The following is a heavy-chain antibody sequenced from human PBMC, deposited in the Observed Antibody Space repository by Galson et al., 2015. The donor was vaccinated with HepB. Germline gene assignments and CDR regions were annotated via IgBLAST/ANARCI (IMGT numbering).Heavy chain of an antibody. CDR1: GFMFSGSA. J-gene: IGHJ5*02. D-gene: IGHD1-1*01. V-gene: IGHV3-73*01. CDR2: IRSERNSHAT. CDR3: TRRSLGMSTVWLDL. Sequence: SLRLSCAASGFMFSGSAIHWVRQASGQGLEWIGRIRSERNSHATSHGNSVQGRFTTSRDDSENTAYLQMNSLKTDDTAVYYCTRRSLGMSTVWLDLWGQGTLVTVSS.